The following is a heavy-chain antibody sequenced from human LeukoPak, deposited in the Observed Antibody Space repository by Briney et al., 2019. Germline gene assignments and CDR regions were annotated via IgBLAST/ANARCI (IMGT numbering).Heavy chain of an antibody. CDR2: INPSGGST. CDR3: ARGGRWTAMVAFAPTSWLDP. D-gene: IGHD5-18*01. Sequence: ASVKVSCKASGYSFISYYIHWVRQAPGQGLEWMGIINPSGGSTSYAQKFQGRVSLTRDTSTSTICMELTSLRPEDTAVYYCARGGRWTAMVAFAPTSWLDPWGQGTLVTVSS. V-gene: IGHV1-46*01. CDR1: GYSFISYY. J-gene: IGHJ5*02.